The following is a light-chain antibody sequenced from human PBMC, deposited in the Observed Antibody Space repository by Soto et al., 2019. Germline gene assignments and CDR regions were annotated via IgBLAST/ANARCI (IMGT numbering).Light chain of an antibody. CDR2: GAS. Sequence: DIQMTQSPSSLSASVGDRVTITCRASQSISSCLNWYQQKPGKAPKLLIYGASNLQSGVPSRFSCSESWTYFILTITSLQPEDFATYYCQRIYAAPVTFGQGTKVDIK. CDR1: QSISSC. J-gene: IGKJ1*01. CDR3: QRIYAAPVT. V-gene: IGKV1-39*01.